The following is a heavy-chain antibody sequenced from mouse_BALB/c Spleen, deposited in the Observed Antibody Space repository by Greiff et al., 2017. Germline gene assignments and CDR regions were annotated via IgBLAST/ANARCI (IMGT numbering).Heavy chain of an antibody. V-gene: IGHV5-12-2*01. D-gene: IGHD3-2*01. J-gene: IGHJ3*01. CDR3: ARAQTARATWFAY. CDR1: GFTFSSYT. CDR2: ISNGGGST. Sequence: EVKLMESGGGLVQPGGSLKLSCAASGFTFSSYTMSWVRQTPEKRLEWVAYISNGGGSTYYPDTVKGRFTISRDNAKNTLYLEMSSLRSEDTAMYYCARAQTARATWFAYWGQGTLVTVSA.